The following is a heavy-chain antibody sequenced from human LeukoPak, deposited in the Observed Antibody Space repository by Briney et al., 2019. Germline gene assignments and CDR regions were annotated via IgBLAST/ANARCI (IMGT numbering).Heavy chain of an antibody. CDR2: IRSKAYGGTT. CDR3: TRWGPNSGRYYPFDY. V-gene: IGHV3-49*04. D-gene: IGHD1-26*01. J-gene: IGHJ4*02. CDR1: GFTFGDYA. Sequence: GGSLRLSCTASGFTFGDYAMSWVRQAPGKGLEWVGFIRSKAYGGTTEYAASVKGRFTISRDDSKSIAYLQMNSLKTEDTAVYYCTRWGPNSGRYYPFDYWGQGTLVTVSS.